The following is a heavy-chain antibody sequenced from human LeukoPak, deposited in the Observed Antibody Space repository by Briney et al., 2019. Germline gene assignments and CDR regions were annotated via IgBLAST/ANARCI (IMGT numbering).Heavy chain of an antibody. V-gene: IGHV3-21*01. D-gene: IGHD3-10*01. CDR1: GFTFSSYS. Sequence: GGXLRLSCAASGFTFSSYSVNWVRQAPGKGLEWVSSISSSSSYIYYADSVKGRFTISRDNAKNSLYLQMNSLRAEDTAVYYCARTHSNYYGSGSQLYYFDYWGQGTLVTVSS. CDR2: ISSSSSYI. J-gene: IGHJ4*02. CDR3: ARTHSNYYGSGSQLYYFDY.